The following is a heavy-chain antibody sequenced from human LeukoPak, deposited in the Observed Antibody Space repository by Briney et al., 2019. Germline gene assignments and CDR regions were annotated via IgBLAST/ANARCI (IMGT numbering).Heavy chain of an antibody. V-gene: IGHV3-33*08. D-gene: IGHD5-24*01. Sequence: GGSQRLSCAASGFTFSSYGMHWVRQAPGKGLEWVAVIWYGGSNKYYADSVKGRFTISRDNSKNTLYLQMNSLRAEDTAVYYCAKARWLQFGYFDYWGQGTLVTVSS. CDR2: IWYGGSNK. J-gene: IGHJ4*02. CDR3: AKARWLQFGYFDY. CDR1: GFTFSSYG.